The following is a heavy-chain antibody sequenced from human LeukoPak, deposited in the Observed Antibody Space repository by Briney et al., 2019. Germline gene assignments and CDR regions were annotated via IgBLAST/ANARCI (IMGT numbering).Heavy chain of an antibody. CDR3: ARLYGSFDY. Sequence: ASVKVSCKSSGYXFTSYYMRWVRQAPGQGLEWMGWINPNSGGTNYAQKFQGRVTMTRDTSISTAYMELSSLRSDDTAVYYCARLYGSFDYWGQGTLVTVSS. J-gene: IGHJ4*02. D-gene: IGHD3-10*01. CDR2: INPNSGGT. CDR1: GYXFTSYY. V-gene: IGHV1-2*02.